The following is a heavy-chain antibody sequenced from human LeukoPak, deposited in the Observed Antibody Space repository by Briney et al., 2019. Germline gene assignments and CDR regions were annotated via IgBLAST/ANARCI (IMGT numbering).Heavy chain of an antibody. V-gene: IGHV3-30-3*01. Sequence: PGGALRLSCEASGFTFSHYAMHGVRQSPGRGLEWVALISYDGSNIQYADSVKGRFTISRDNSKNTLYLQMNTLRAEDTAVYYCARKGEQRLAHSFDYWGQGTLVTVSS. CDR3: ARKGEQRLAHSFDY. D-gene: IGHD6-25*01. CDR1: GFTFSHYA. J-gene: IGHJ4*02. CDR2: ISYDGSNI.